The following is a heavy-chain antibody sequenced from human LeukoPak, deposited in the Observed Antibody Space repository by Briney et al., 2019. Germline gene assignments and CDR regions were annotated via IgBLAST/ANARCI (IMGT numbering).Heavy chain of an antibody. CDR3: ATGWDYMDV. CDR2: ISISSSTI. V-gene: IGHV3-48*04. J-gene: IGHJ6*03. CDR1: GFTFSSCS. Sequence: PGGSLRLSCAASGFTFSSCSMNWVRQAPGKGLEWVSYISISSSTIHYADSVKGRFTISRDNAKNSLYLQMNGLRAEDTAVYYCATGWDYMDVWGKGTTVTVSS. D-gene: IGHD1-26*01.